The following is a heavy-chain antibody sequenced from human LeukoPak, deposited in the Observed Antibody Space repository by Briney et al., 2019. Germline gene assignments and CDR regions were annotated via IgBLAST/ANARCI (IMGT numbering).Heavy chain of an antibody. D-gene: IGHD3-22*01. CDR1: GYTFTAYY. Sequence: VASVKVSCKTSGYTFTAYYVHWVRQAPGQGLEWMGSINPNSGGTNYAPKFQGRVTMTRDTSISTAYMELSRLRSDDTAVFYCARVSFYDVSGDFDFWGQGTLVTVSS. CDR3: ARVSFYDVSGDFDF. CDR2: INPNSGGT. V-gene: IGHV1-2*02. J-gene: IGHJ4*02.